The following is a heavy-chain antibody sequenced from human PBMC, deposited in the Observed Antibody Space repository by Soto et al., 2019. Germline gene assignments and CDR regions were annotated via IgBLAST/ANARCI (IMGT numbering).Heavy chain of an antibody. CDR1: GGSISSSNYY. V-gene: IGHV4-39*07. J-gene: IGHJ5*02. Sequence: PSETLSLTCTVSGGSISSSNYYWVWNRQPPGKGLEWIGSFYDSGYTRYNPSLKSRVTISVDTSKNQFSLSLSSVTAADTALYFCARQTGHPQWWFDLWGQGLQVTVSS. D-gene: IGHD3-9*01. CDR3: ARQTGHPQWWFDL. CDR2: FYDSGYT.